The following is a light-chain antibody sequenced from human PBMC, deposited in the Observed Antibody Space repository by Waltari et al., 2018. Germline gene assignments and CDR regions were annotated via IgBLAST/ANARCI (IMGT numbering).Light chain of an antibody. CDR3: AAWDDSLSGWV. J-gene: IGLJ3*02. Sequence: QSVLTQPPSASGTPAQRVTISCSGSSSNIGSNYVYWYQQLPGTAPKLPIYRNNQRPSGVPDRFSGSKSGTSASLAISGLRSEDEADYYCAAWDDSLSGWVFGGGTKLTVL. CDR1: SSNIGSNY. CDR2: RNN. V-gene: IGLV1-47*01.